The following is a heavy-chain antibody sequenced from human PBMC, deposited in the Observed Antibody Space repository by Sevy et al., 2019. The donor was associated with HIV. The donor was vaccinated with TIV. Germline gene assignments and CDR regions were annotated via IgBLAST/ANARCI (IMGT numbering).Heavy chain of an antibody. V-gene: IGHV3-23*01. CDR1: GFTFSSYA. CDR3: AKFPRDIVVVVAATTHYYYYYYMDV. Sequence: GGSLRLSCAASGFTFSSYAMSWVRQAPGKGLEWVSAISGSGGSTYCADSVKGRFTISRDNSKNTLYLQMNSLRAEDTAVYYCAKFPRDIVVVVAATTHYYYYYYMDVWGKGTTVTVSS. J-gene: IGHJ6*03. D-gene: IGHD2-15*01. CDR2: ISGSGGST.